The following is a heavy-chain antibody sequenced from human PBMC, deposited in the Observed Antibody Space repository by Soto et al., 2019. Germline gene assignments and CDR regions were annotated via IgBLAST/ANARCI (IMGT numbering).Heavy chain of an antibody. CDR3: ATSTTRDYDILTGYYLWYFDY. Sequence: ASVTVSCQASGYSFTNFHIHWVRQAPGQGLEWMGRFDPKGGITSYAQKLQGRVTMTEDTSTDTAYMELSSLRSEDTAVYYCATSTTRDYDILTGYYLWYFDYWGQGTLVTVSS. CDR2: FDPKGGIT. J-gene: IGHJ4*02. V-gene: IGHV1-24*01. D-gene: IGHD3-9*01. CDR1: GYSFTNFH.